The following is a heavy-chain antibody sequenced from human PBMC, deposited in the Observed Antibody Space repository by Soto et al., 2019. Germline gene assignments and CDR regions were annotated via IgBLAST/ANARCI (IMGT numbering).Heavy chain of an antibody. CDR3: ARRLYSSPSYYYYGLDV. V-gene: IGHV5-10-1*01. Sequence: GESLKISCKGSGYSFTSYWISWVRQMPGKGLEWMGRIDPSDSYTNYSPSFQGHVTISADKSISTAYLQWSSLKASDTAMYYCARRLYSSPSYYYYGLDVWGQGTKVTVSS. CDR1: GYSFTSYW. D-gene: IGHD6-6*01. CDR2: IDPSDSYT. J-gene: IGHJ6*02.